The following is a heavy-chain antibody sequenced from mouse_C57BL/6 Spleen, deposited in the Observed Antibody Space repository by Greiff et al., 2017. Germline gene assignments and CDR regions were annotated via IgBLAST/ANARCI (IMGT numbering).Heavy chain of an antibody. CDR1: GYTFTDYY. J-gene: IGHJ2*01. V-gene: IGHV1-26*01. Sequence: EVQLQQSGPELVKPGASVKISCKASGYTFTDYYMNWVKQSHGKSLEWIGDINPNNGGTSYNQKFKGKATLTVDKSSSTAYMGLRSLTSEDSAVYYCARGGFDYGGQGTTLTVSS. CDR3: ARGGFDY. CDR2: INPNNGGT.